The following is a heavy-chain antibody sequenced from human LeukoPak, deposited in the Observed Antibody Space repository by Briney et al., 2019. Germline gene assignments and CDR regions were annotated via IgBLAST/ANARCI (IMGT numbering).Heavy chain of an antibody. CDR1: GGSISSGDYY. J-gene: IGHJ4*02. D-gene: IGHD4-17*01. Sequence: SETLSLTCTVSGGSISSGDYYWSWIRQPPGKGLEWIGYIYYSGSTYYNPSLKSRVSISVDTSKNQFSLKLSSVTAADTAMYYCARVDGDYAFDYWGQGTLVTVSS. CDR3: ARVDGDYAFDY. CDR2: IYYSGST. V-gene: IGHV4-30-4*01.